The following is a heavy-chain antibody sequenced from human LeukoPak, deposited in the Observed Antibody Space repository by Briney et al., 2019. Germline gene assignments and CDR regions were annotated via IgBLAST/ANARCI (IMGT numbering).Heavy chain of an antibody. D-gene: IGHD6-13*01. Sequence: GGSLRLSCAASGFTFSSYAMSWVRQAPGKGLEWVSGISGSGGSTYYADSVKGRFTISRDNSKNTLYLQMDSLRAEDTAVYYCAKEINGSWWSWFDPWGQGNLVTVSS. CDR1: GFTFSSYA. J-gene: IGHJ5*02. CDR3: AKEINGSWWSWFDP. CDR2: ISGSGGST. V-gene: IGHV3-23*01.